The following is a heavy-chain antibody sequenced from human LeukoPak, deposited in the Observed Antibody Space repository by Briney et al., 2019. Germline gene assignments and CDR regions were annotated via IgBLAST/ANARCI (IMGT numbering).Heavy chain of an antibody. CDR1: GGTFSSYA. D-gene: IGHD3-3*01. Sequence: ASVKVSCKASGGTFSSYAISWVRQAPGQGLEWMGWISAYNGNTNYAQKLQGRVTMTTDTSTSTAYMELRSLRSGDTAVYYCARDLGIFGVVTYYYYYYMDVWGKGTTVTVSS. V-gene: IGHV1-18*01. CDR2: ISAYNGNT. CDR3: ARDLGIFGVVTYYYYYYMDV. J-gene: IGHJ6*03.